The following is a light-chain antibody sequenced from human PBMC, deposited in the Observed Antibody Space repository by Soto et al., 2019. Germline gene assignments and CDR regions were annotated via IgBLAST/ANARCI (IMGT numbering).Light chain of an antibody. CDR3: SSYSASSTPV. CDR2: EVS. V-gene: IGLV2-14*01. J-gene: IGLJ1*01. CDR1: SSDVGSYNY. Sequence: QSALTQPASVSGSPGQSITISCTGTSSDVGSYNYVSWYLQYPGKAPKLIIYEVSNRPSGVSNRFSGSKSGNTASLPISGLQAEDEADYFCSSYSASSTPVFGTGTKLTVL.